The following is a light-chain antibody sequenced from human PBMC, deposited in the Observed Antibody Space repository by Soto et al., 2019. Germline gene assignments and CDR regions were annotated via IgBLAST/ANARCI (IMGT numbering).Light chain of an antibody. CDR3: QQYNSYS. CDR2: HAS. J-gene: IGKJ1*01. Sequence: DIQMSPSPSPLSSSLGERVTTPCRASQSISRGLAWYQQKPGTAPKPLIYHASTLESGVPSRFSGSGSGTEFTLTISSLQPDDFATYYCQQYNSYSFGQGTKVDIK. V-gene: IGKV1-5*01. CDR1: QSISRG.